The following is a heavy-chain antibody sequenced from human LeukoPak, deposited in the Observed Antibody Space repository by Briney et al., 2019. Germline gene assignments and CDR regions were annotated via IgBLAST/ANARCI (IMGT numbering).Heavy chain of an antibody. J-gene: IGHJ6*02. V-gene: IGHV3-7*01. CDR3: ASARWALLSNSYHYCGLDV. CDR2: IKQDGSEE. CDR1: GCTFSNYW. D-gene: IGHD1-26*01. Sequence: PGGSLRLSCAASGCTFSNYWMSWVRQAPGKGLEWVANIKQDGSEECYVDSVKGRFTISRDNAKNSLYLQMNSLRAEAPAVSYCASARWALLSNSYHYCGLDVWGQGTTVPVSS.